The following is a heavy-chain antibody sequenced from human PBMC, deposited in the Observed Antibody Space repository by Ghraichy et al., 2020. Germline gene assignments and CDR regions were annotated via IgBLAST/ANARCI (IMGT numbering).Heavy chain of an antibody. V-gene: IGHV4-59*01. J-gene: IGHJ5*02. CDR2: LYDGGST. CDR1: GVSISTYC. Sequence: SETLSLTCTVSGVSISTYCWSWIRQPPGNRLKWMWYLYDGGSTKYNPSLKSRVNISVDTSNNQLSLKLSSVTAADTAVYYCARDWGSSSSGGLGPWGQGTLVTVSS. D-gene: IGHD6-13*01. CDR3: ARDWGSSSSGGLGP.